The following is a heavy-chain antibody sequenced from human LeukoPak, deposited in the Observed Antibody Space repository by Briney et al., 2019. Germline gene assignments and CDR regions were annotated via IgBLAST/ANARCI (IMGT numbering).Heavy chain of an antibody. D-gene: IGHD3-22*01. J-gene: IGHJ4*02. CDR3: ARDRYDSSAYNHDY. CDR2: IYSGVST. Sequence: GGSLRLSCAASGFTVSGNFMSWVRQAPGKGLEWVSVIYSGVSTYYADSVKGRFTISRDNSKNTLYLQMNSLRPEDTAVYYCARDRYDSSAYNHDYWGQGTLVTASS. CDR1: GFTVSGNF. V-gene: IGHV3-66*02.